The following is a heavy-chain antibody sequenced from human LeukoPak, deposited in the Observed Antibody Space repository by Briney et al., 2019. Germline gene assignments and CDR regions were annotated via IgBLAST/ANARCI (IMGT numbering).Heavy chain of an antibody. CDR3: ARGYYSSGWYGTDNWFDP. J-gene: IGHJ5*02. CDR1: GYTFTGYY. Sequence: ASVKVSCKASGYTFTGYYMHWVRQAPGQGLDWTGCINPNSGGTNYAQKFQGRVTMTRDTSISTAYMELSRLRSDDTAVYYCARGYYSSGWYGTDNWFDPWGQGTLVTVSS. V-gene: IGHV1-2*02. D-gene: IGHD6-19*01. CDR2: INPNSGGT.